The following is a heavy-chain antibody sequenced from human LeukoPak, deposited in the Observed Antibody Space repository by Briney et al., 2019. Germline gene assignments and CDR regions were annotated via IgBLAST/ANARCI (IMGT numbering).Heavy chain of an antibody. CDR3: ANHLACGRTSCPPFDY. Sequence: GGSLRLSCAASGFTISIYGMDWVRQAPGKGLEWVSFLQNDGNNKYYGDSVKGRFTISRDTSKNTLYLQMSSLRAEDTAVYYCANHLACGRTSCPPFDYWGQGTLVTVSS. CDR1: GFTISIYG. V-gene: IGHV3-30*02. J-gene: IGHJ4*02. CDR2: LQNDGNNK. D-gene: IGHD2-2*01.